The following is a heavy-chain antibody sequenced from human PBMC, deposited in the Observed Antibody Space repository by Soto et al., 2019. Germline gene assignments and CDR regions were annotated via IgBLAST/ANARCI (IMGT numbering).Heavy chain of an antibody. CDR2: ISAYNGNT. CDR3: ARGPIGYCSSTSCVLRASYYGMDV. J-gene: IGHJ6*02. V-gene: IGHV1-18*04. CDR1: GYTFTSYG. Sequence: QVQLVQSGAEVKKPGASVKVSCKASGYTFTSYGISWVRQAPGQGLEWMGWISAYNGNTNYAQKLQGRVTMTTDTSTSTAYMELRSLRSDDTAVYYCARGPIGYCSSTSCVLRASYYGMDVWGQGTTVTVSS. D-gene: IGHD2-2*01.